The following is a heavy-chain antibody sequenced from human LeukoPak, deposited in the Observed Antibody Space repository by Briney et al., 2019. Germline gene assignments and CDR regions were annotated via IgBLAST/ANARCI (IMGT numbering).Heavy chain of an antibody. Sequence: GGSLRLSCAASGFTFSSYSMNWVRQAPGKGLEWVSAISGSGGSTYYAGSVKGRFTISRDNSKNTLYLQMNSLRTEDTAVYYCVKDSCSSTSCYRGFDYWGQGTLVTVSS. CDR1: GFTFSSYS. J-gene: IGHJ4*02. CDR2: ISGSGGST. V-gene: IGHV3-23*01. D-gene: IGHD2-2*02. CDR3: VKDSCSSTSCYRGFDY.